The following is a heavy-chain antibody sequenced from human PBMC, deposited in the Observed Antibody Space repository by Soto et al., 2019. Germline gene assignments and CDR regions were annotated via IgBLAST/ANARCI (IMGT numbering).Heavy chain of an antibody. CDR1: GFTFSNCV. Sequence: EVHLLESGGALVHPGESLRLSCETSGFTFSNCVMTWVRQAPGKGLEWVTVITKTGDTDYADSVKGRFTISRDNSKNTIYLQMHSLRVEDTAVYYCARGLLNGRWYAADWGQGTLVTVYS. D-gene: IGHD6-13*01. CDR2: ITKTGDT. V-gene: IGHV3-23*01. CDR3: ARGLLNGRWYAAD. J-gene: IGHJ4*02.